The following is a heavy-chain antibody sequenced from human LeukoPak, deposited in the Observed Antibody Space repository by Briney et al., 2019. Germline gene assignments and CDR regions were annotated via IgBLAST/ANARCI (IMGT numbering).Heavy chain of an antibody. CDR3: AREVAEYSSSLYYYYYYMDV. CDR1: GYSFTSYY. CDR2: MNPNSGNT. D-gene: IGHD6-6*01. Sequence: ASVKVSCKASGYSFTSYYMHWVRQATGQGLEWMGWMNPNSGNTGYAQKFRGRVTITRNTSISTAYMELSSLRSEDTAVYYCAREVAEYSSSLYYYYYYMDVWGKGTTVTVSS. J-gene: IGHJ6*03. V-gene: IGHV1-8*01.